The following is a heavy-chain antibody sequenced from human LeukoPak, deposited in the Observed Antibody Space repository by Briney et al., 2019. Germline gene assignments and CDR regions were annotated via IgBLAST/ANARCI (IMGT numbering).Heavy chain of an antibody. Sequence: GGSLRLSCAASGFTFSSYGMHWVRQAPGKGLEWVAFIRYDGSNKYYADSVKGRFTISRDNAKNSLDLHLNSLRVEDTAVYYCARAKYDILTGYYWAFDYWGQGTLVTVSS. CDR3: ARAKYDILTGYYWAFDY. D-gene: IGHD3-9*01. V-gene: IGHV3-30*02. CDR2: IRYDGSNK. CDR1: GFTFSSYG. J-gene: IGHJ4*02.